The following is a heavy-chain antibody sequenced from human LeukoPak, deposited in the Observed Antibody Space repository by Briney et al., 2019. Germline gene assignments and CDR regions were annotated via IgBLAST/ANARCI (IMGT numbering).Heavy chain of an antibody. CDR2: IYYSGNT. V-gene: IGHV4-59*01. Sequence: PSEILSLTCTVSNTSISTYYWSWIRQPPGKGLEWIGYIYYSGNTNYNSSLKSRVTISLDTSKNQFSLKLSSVTAADTAVYYCARGNRLGYSYGLDYWGQGTLVTVSS. D-gene: IGHD5-18*01. CDR3: ARGNRLGYSYGLDY. J-gene: IGHJ4*02. CDR1: NTSISTYY.